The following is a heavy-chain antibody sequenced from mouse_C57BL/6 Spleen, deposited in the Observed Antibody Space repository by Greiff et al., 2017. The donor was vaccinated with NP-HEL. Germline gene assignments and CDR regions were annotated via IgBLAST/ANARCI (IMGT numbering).Heavy chain of an antibody. D-gene: IGHD2-1*01. J-gene: IGHJ2*01. CDR2: IYPGDGDT. V-gene: IGHV1-82*01. Sequence: VQLQQSGPELVKPGASVKISCKASGYAFSSSWMNWVKQRPGKGLEWIGRIYPGDGDTNYNGKFKGKATLTADKSSSTAYMQLSSLTSEDSAVYFCASGYGNYVDYWGQGTTLTVSS. CDR1: GYAFSSSW. CDR3: ASGYGNYVDY.